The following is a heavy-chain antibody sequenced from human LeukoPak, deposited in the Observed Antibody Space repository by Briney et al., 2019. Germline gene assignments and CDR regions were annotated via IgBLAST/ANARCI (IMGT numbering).Heavy chain of an antibody. J-gene: IGHJ4*02. CDR3: ARDEYGIQGY. CDR2: IDYTGGRT. D-gene: IGHD4/OR15-4a*01. CDR1: RFIFSGYG. V-gene: IGHV3-23*01. Sequence: GGSLRLSCAFSRFIFSGYGMAWVRQAPGKGLEWVSTIDYTGGRTHYADSVEGRFTISRDNSKDMLYLQMDSLRAEDTAVYYCARDEYGIQGYWGQGTLVTVSS.